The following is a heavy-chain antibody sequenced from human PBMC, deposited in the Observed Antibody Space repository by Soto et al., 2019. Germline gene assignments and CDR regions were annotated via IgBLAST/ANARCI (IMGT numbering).Heavy chain of an antibody. CDR3: TRREVVAALMSHYYYMDV. CDR1: GFTFSGSA. CDR2: IRSKANSYAT. V-gene: IGHV3-73*01. J-gene: IGHJ6*03. D-gene: IGHD2-15*01. Sequence: EVQLVESGGGLVQPGGSLKLSCAASGFTFSGSAMHWVRQASGKGLEWVGRIRSKANSYATAYAASVKGRFTISRDDSKNTAYLQMNSLKTEDTAVYYCTRREVVAALMSHYYYMDVWGKGTTVTVSS.